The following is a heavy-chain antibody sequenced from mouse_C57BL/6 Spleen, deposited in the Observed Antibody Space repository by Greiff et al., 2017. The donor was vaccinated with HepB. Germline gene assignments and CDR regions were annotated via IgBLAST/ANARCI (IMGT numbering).Heavy chain of an antibody. J-gene: IGHJ2*01. CDR3: ARGGDYYGSSYGY. V-gene: IGHV1-64*01. Sequence: VQLQQSGAELVKPGASVKLSCKASGYTFTSYWMHWVKQRPGQGLEWIGMIHPNSGSTNYNEKFKSKATLTVDKSSSKAYMQLSSLTSEDSAVYSCARGGDYYGSSYGYWGQGTTLTVSS. CDR1: GYTFTSYW. CDR2: IHPNSGST. D-gene: IGHD1-1*01.